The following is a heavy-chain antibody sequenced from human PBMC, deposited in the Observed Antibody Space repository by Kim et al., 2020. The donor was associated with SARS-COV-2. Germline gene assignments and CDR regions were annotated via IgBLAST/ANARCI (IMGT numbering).Heavy chain of an antibody. D-gene: IGHD3-22*01. Sequence: SETLSLTCTVSGGSISSGGYYWSWIRQHPGKGLEWIGYIYYSGSTYYNPSLKSRVTISVDTSKNQFSLKLSSVTAADTAVYYCARGCSGYYPYYFDYWGQGTLVTVSS. CDR1: GGSISSGGYY. CDR2: IYYSGST. V-gene: IGHV4-31*03. CDR3: ARGCSGYYPYYFDY. J-gene: IGHJ4*02.